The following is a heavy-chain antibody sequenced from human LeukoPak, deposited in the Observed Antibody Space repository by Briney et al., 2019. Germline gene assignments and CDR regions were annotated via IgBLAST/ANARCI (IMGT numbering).Heavy chain of an antibody. D-gene: IGHD6-19*01. Sequence: GGSLRLSCPASGFTLSTYPITGVRQGPAKGLAWVSAIRPDGGRTYYTDSVRGGFTISRDNSRDTVYLQVNSLRVEDTAVYYCAREQSGTRGWYTVDYWGQGTLVTVSS. CDR1: GFTLSTYP. CDR2: IRPDGGRT. CDR3: AREQSGTRGWYTVDY. V-gene: IGHV3-23*01. J-gene: IGHJ4*02.